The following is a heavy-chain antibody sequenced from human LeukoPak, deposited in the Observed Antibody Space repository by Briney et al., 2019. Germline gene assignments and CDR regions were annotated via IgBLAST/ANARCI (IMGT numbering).Heavy chain of an antibody. CDR2: IVPIFGTA. D-gene: IGHD5-18*01. CDR1: GGTFSSYA. CDR3: ARAGESGYSYALDY. Sequence: GASVKVSCKASGGTFSSYAISWVRQAPGQGLEWMGRIVPIFGTANYAQKFQGRVTITTDESTSTAYMELSSLRSEDTAVYYCARAGESGYSYALDYWGQGTLVTVSS. J-gene: IGHJ4*02. V-gene: IGHV1-69*05.